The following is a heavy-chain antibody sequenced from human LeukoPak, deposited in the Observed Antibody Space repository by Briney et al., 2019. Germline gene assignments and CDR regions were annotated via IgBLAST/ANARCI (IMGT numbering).Heavy chain of an antibody. J-gene: IGHJ3*02. CDR3: ARTKYSSSWSVDAFDI. V-gene: IGHV1-69*04. CDR1: GGTFSSYA. D-gene: IGHD6-13*01. CDR2: IIPILGIA. Sequence: ASVTVSCKASGGTFSSYAISWVRQAPGQGREWMGRIIPILGIANYAQKFQGRVTITADKSTSTAYMELSSLRSEDTAVYYCARTKYSSSWSVDAFDIWGQGTMVTVSS.